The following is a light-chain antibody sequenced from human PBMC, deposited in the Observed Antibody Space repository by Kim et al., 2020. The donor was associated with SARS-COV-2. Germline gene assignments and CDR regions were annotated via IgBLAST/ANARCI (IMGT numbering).Light chain of an antibody. CDR3: QQYYITPYT. CDR1: QTVLFGSGNRNY. J-gene: IGKJ2*01. CDR2: WAS. V-gene: IGKV4-1*01. Sequence: RATVHCRSNQTVLFGSGNRNYLAWYQQRPGQPPKLLISWASTRESGVPARFSGSGSGTDFTLTISSLQAEDVAVYYCQQYYITPYTFGQGTKLEI.